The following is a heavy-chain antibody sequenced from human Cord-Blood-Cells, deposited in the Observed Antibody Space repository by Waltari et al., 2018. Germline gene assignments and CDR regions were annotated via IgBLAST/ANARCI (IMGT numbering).Heavy chain of an antibody. Sequence: QVQLVQSGAEVTKPGASVKVSCKASGYTFTGNYMHWVRQAPGQGLECMGWINPNSGGTNYAQKFQGWVTMTRDTSISTAYMELSRLRSDDTAVYYCARGYCSSTSCYDAFDIWGQGTMVTVSS. J-gene: IGHJ3*02. CDR2: INPNSGGT. CDR1: GYTFTGNY. D-gene: IGHD2-2*01. CDR3: ARGYCSSTSCYDAFDI. V-gene: IGHV1-2*04.